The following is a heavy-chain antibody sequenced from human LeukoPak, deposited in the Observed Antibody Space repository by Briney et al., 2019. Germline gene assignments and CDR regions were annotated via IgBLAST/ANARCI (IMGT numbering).Heavy chain of an antibody. D-gene: IGHD3-10*01. V-gene: IGHV4-59*01. CDR2: IYYGGST. Sequence: SETLSLTCTVSGGSISSYYWSWIRQPPGKGPEWIGYIYYGGSTNYNPSLKSRVTISVDTSKNQFSLKLSSVTAADTAVYYCARAMGSGSYAYYYGMDVWGQGTTVTVSS. CDR3: ARAMGSGSYAYYYGMDV. CDR1: GGSISSYY. J-gene: IGHJ6*02.